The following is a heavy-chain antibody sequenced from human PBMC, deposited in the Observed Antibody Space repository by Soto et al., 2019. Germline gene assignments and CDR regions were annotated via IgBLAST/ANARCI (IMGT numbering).Heavy chain of an antibody. D-gene: IGHD3-10*01. CDR1: GFTFSSYA. CDR2: ISSNGGST. J-gene: IGHJ4*02. Sequence: GGSLRLSCAASGFTFSSYAMHWVRQAPGKGLEYVSAISSNGGSTYYANSVKGRFTISRDNSKNTLYLQMGSLRAEDMAVYYCARSITMVRGYFDYWGQGTLVTVSS. V-gene: IGHV3-64*01. CDR3: ARSITMVRGYFDY.